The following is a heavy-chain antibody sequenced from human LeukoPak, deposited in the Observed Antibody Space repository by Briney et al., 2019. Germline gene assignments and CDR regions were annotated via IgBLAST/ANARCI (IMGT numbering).Heavy chain of an antibody. J-gene: IGHJ6*02. CDR1: GYTFTSYG. Sequence: GASVTVSCKASGYTFTSYGISWVRQAPGQGLEWMGWISAYNGNTNYAQKLQGRVTMTTDTSTSTAYMELRRLRSDDTAVYYCAREDIVVVPAALYYYGMDVWGQGTTVTVSS. D-gene: IGHD2-2*01. CDR3: AREDIVVVPAALYYYGMDV. V-gene: IGHV1-18*01. CDR2: ISAYNGNT.